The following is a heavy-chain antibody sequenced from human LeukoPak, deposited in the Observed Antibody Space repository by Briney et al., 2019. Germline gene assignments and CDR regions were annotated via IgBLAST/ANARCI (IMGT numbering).Heavy chain of an antibody. J-gene: IGHJ4*02. CDR2: ISSDGSTT. CDR1: GFTFSNYW. V-gene: IGHV3-74*01. D-gene: IGHD5-12*01. Sequence: PGGSLRLSCAASGFTFSNYWTHWVRQAPGKGLIWVSRISSDGSTTTYADSVKGRFTISRDNAKNTLYLQMDSLRAEDTAIYYCAKIPSATENFDYWGQGTLVMVSS. CDR3: AKIPSATENFDY.